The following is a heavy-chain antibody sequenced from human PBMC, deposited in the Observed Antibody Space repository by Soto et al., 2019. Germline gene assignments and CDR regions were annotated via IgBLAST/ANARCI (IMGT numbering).Heavy chain of an antibody. J-gene: IGHJ6*03. CDR3: ARDSDPSYGDYYYYYYMDV. V-gene: IGHV1-69*04. CDR1: GGTFSCYT. CDR2: IIPILGIA. Sequence: ASVKVSCKASGGTFSCYTMSWVRQAPGQGLEWMGRIIPILGIANYAQKFQGRVTITADKSTSTAYMELSSLRSEDTAVYYCARDSDPSYGDYYYYYYMDVWGKRTTVTVSS. D-gene: IGHD4-17*01.